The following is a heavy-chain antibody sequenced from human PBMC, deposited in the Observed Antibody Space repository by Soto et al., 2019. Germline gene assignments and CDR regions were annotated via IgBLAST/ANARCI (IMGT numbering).Heavy chain of an antibody. J-gene: IGHJ4*02. D-gene: IGHD5-12*01. Sequence: SETLSLTCTVSGGSISSGDYYWSWIRQPPGKGLEWIGYIYYSGSTYYNPSLKSRVTISVDTSKNQFSLKLSSVTAADTAVYYCARGEGYSGYGNDYWGQGTLVTVSS. CDR3: ARGEGYSGYGNDY. V-gene: IGHV4-30-4*01. CDR1: GGSISSGDYY. CDR2: IYYSGST.